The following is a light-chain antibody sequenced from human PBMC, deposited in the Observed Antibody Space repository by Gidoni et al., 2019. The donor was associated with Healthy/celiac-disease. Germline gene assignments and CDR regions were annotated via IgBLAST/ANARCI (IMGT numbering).Light chain of an antibody. CDR2: AAS. J-gene: IGKJ4*01. Sequence: DIQMTQSPSSLSASVGDRVTITCRASQSISSYLHWYQQKPGKAPKLLIYAASSLQSGVPSRFSGSGSGTDFTITISSLQPEDFATYFCQQSYSTLALTFXGXTKVEIK. CDR1: QSISSY. V-gene: IGKV1-39*01. CDR3: QQSYSTLALT.